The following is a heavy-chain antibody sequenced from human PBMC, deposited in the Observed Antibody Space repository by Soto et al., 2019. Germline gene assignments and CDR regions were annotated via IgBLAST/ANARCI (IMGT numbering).Heavy chain of an antibody. CDR2: IKQDGSEK. Sequence: EVQLVESGGGLVQPGGSLRLSCAASGFTFSSYWMSWVRQAPGKGLEWVANIKQDGSEKYYVDSVKGRFTISRDNAKNSRYLQMNSLRAEDTAVYYCARVSIVVVPADISRRGMDVWGQGTTVTVSS. CDR1: GFTFSSYW. J-gene: IGHJ6*02. CDR3: ARVSIVVVPADISRRGMDV. V-gene: IGHV3-7*01. D-gene: IGHD2-2*01.